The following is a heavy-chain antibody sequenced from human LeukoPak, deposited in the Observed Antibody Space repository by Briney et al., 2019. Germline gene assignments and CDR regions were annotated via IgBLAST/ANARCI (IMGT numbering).Heavy chain of an antibody. J-gene: IGHJ4*02. CDR2: ISASGGGT. D-gene: IGHD5-12*01. CDR3: ARGIIVATPWDFDY. Sequence: PGGSLRLSCTASGFTFGNYGMSWVRQPPGMGLEWVSVISASGGGTYYADSVKGRFTISRDNSKNTLYLQMNSLRAEDTALYYCARGIIVATPWDFDYWGQGTLVTVSS. V-gene: IGHV3-23*01. CDR1: GFTFGNYG.